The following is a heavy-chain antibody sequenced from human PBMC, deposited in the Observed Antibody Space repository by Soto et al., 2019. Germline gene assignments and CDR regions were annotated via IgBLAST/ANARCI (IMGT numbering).Heavy chain of an antibody. CDR3: AREGEYSSSWYVSYYYYGMDV. Sequence: GASVKVSCKASGYTFTSYAMKWGRKAPGQRVEGVGWINTNTGNPTYAQGFTGRFVFSLDTSVSTAYLQICSLKAEDTAVYYCAREGEYSSSWYVSYYYYGMDVWGQGTTVTVSS. J-gene: IGHJ6*02. CDR1: GYTFTSYA. CDR2: INTNTGNP. V-gene: IGHV7-4-1*01. D-gene: IGHD6-13*01.